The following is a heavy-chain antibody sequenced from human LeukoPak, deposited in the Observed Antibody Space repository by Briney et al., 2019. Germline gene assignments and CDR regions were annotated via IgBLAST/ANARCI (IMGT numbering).Heavy chain of an antibody. CDR1: GFNFRFYI. Sequence: PGGSLRLSCAASGFNFRFYIMNWVRQAPGKGLEWISYISSDAKTVNYADSVKGRFTISRDNAKNSLYLQMNSLSADVTAVYYCARVGSRYGPPNSWGQGTLVTVSS. D-gene: IGHD5-18*01. CDR2: ISSDAKTV. J-gene: IGHJ4*02. CDR3: ARVGSRYGPPNS. V-gene: IGHV3-48*01.